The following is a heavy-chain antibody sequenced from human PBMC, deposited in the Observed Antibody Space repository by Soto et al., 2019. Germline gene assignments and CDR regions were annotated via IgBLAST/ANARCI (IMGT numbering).Heavy chain of an antibody. D-gene: IGHD6-13*01. J-gene: IGHJ6*02. V-gene: IGHV4-39*02. CDR2: IFYSGST. CDR3: ARYSSNWFQTEGMDV. CDR1: GDSITRSNFY. Sequence: SETLSLTCTVSGDSITRSNFYWGWIRQPPGKGLEWLGSIFYSGSTFYNPALKSRVTFSVDTSKNHFSLKLTSVTAADTAVYYCARYSSNWFQTEGMDVWGQGTTVTVSS.